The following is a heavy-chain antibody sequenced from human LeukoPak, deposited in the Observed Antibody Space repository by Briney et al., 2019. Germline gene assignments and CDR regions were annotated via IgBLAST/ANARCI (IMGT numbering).Heavy chain of an antibody. V-gene: IGHV1-58*02. J-gene: IGHJ6*02. CDR1: GYTFTSYG. CDR3: AAEGCSSTSCLGGYYYYGMDV. CDR2: IVVGSGNT. D-gene: IGHD2-2*01. Sequence: GASVKVSCKASGYTFTSYGISWVRQAPGQGLEWIGWIVVGSGNTNYAQKFQERVTITRDMSTSTAYMELSSLRSEDTAVYYCAAEGCSSTSCLGGYYYYGMDVWGQGTTVTVSS.